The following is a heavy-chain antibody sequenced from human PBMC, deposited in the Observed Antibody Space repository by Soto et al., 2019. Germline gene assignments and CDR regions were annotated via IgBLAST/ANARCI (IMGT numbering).Heavy chain of an antibody. CDR2: IYSGGST. CDR1: GFTVSTNS. J-gene: IGHJ4*02. CDR3: ASLGGPSFDY. Sequence: VQVVESGGGLVQPGGSLRLSCAVSGFTVSTNSMSWVRQAPGKGLEWVSVIYSGGSTYYVDSVKGRFTISRHNSKNMVYLQMNSLRVEDTAVYYCASLGGPSFDYWGQGTLVTVSS. D-gene: IGHD3-16*01. V-gene: IGHV3-53*04.